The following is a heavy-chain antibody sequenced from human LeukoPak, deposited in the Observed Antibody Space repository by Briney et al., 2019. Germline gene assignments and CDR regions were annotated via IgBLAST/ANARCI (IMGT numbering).Heavy chain of an antibody. CDR3: ARGSGYEWTNWFDP. D-gene: IGHD5-12*01. J-gene: IGHJ5*02. Sequence: SETLSLTCAVYGGSFSGYYWSWVRQPPGKGLEWIGEINHSGSTNYNPSLKSRVTISVDTSKNQFSLKLSSVTAADTAVYYCARGSGYEWTNWFDPWGQGTLVTVSS. V-gene: IGHV4-34*01. CDR1: GGSFSGYY. CDR2: INHSGST.